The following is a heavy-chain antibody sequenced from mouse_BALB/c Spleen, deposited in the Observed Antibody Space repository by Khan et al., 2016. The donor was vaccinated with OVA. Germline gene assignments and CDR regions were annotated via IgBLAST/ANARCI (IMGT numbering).Heavy chain of an antibody. V-gene: IGHV3-2*02. CDR2: ISYSGST. CDR1: GYSITSDYA. Sequence: EVKLLESGPGLVKPSQSLSLTCTVTGYSITSDYAWSWIRQFPGNKLEWMGYISYSGSTSYNPSLKSRISITRDTSKNQFFLQLNSVTTEDTATYYCARRGDGYYGAMDYWGQGTSVTVSS. D-gene: IGHD2-3*01. CDR3: ARRGDGYYGAMDY. J-gene: IGHJ4*01.